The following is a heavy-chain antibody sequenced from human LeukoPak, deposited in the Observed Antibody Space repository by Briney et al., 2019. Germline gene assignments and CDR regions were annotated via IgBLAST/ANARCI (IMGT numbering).Heavy chain of an antibody. D-gene: IGHD3-3*01. Sequence: GGSLRLSCAASGFTFTIFGLNWVRQAPGKGPEWVSYIDARSGITYYADSVQGRFTLSRDNARESVFLQMDSLRVDDTAVYYCARTYDFGRGPPGDAFDNWGPGTWVIVSS. CDR3: ARTYDFGRGPPGDAFDN. CDR1: GFTFTIFG. CDR2: IDARSGIT. V-gene: IGHV3-48*01. J-gene: IGHJ3*02.